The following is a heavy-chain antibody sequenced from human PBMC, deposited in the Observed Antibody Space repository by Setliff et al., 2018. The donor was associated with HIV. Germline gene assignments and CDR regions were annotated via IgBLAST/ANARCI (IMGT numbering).Heavy chain of an antibody. V-gene: IGHV4-59*08. Sequence: PSETLSLTCTVSGPSINIHYWSWIRQSPGKGFERIGYIFSNGSTYYNPSLRSRATISVDTSRNQFSLRLNSVTAADTAVYYCATRGWIEGREVDYWGQGTLVTVSS. J-gene: IGHJ4*02. D-gene: IGHD2-2*03. CDR2: IFSNGST. CDR3: ATRGWIEGREVDY. CDR1: GPSINIHY.